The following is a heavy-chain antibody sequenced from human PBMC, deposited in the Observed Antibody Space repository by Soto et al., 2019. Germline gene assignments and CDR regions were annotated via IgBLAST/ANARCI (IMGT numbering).Heavy chain of an antibody. CDR3: ARGGSSSAGGHYYYMDV. J-gene: IGHJ6*03. CDR2: INHSGST. Sequence: SETLSLTCAVYGGSFSGYYWSWIRQPPGKGLEWIGEINHSGSTNYNPSLKSRVTISVDTSKNQFSLKLSSVTAADTAVYYCARGGSSSAGGHYYYMDVWGKGTTVTVSS. V-gene: IGHV4-34*01. D-gene: IGHD6-6*01. CDR1: GGSFSGYY.